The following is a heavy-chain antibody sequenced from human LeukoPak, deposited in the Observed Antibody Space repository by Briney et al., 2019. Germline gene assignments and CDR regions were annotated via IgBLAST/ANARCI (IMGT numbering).Heavy chain of an antibody. Sequence: SETLSLTCTVSGGSISSYYWSWLRQPPGKGLEWIGYIYYSGSTNYNPPLKSRVTISVDTSKNQFSLKLSSVTAADTAVYYCARYTVGSGSYFSDAFDIWGQGTMVTVSS. CDR2: IYYSGST. V-gene: IGHV4-59*08. CDR1: GGSISSYY. D-gene: IGHD3-10*01. CDR3: ARYTVGSGSYFSDAFDI. J-gene: IGHJ3*02.